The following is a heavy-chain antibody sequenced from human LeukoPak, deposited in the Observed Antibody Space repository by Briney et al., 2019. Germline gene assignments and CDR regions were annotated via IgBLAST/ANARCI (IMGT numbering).Heavy chain of an antibody. CDR1: GFTFSSYA. V-gene: IGHV3-23*01. CDR3: ARDNWNDGGAFDI. Sequence: GGSLRLSCAASGFTFSSYAMSWVRQAPGKGLEWVSAISGSSGSTYYADSVKGRFTISRDNSKNTLYLQMNSLRAEDTAVYYCARDNWNDGGAFDIWGQGTMVTVSS. J-gene: IGHJ3*02. CDR2: ISGSSGST. D-gene: IGHD1-1*01.